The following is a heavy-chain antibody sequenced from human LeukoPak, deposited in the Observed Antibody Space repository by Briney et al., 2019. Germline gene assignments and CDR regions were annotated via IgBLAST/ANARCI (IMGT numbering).Heavy chain of an antibody. CDR2: ISSGSDSI. V-gene: IGHV3-48*02. D-gene: IGHD2-15*01. Sequence: GVSLRLSCAASGFTFSTYVINWVRQAPGKGLEWVSYISSGSDSIHYADSLKGRFTVSRDNAKNSLFLQMNSLRDEDTAVYYCARAEALLPYLYWGQGTLVTVSS. J-gene: IGHJ4*02. CDR3: ARAEALLPYLY. CDR1: GFTFSTYV.